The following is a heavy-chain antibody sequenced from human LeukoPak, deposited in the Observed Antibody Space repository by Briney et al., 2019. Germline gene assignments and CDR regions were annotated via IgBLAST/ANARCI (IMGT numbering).Heavy chain of an antibody. J-gene: IGHJ2*01. CDR3: ARQPLLGSYWFFDL. Sequence: SETLSLTCTVSGGSISSGDYFWSWIRQPPGKGLEWIGYIHYSGSTFYNPSLKSRVTISVDTSKNQFSLNLSSVTAADTAVYYCARQPLLGSYWFFDLWGRGTLVTVSS. V-gene: IGHV4-30-4*01. CDR1: GGSISSGDYF. D-gene: IGHD2-8*02. CDR2: IHYSGST.